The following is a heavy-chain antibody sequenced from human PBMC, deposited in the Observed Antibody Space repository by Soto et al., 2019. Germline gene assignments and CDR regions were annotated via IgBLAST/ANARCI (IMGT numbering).Heavy chain of an antibody. Sequence: PGGSLRLSCAASGFTFSNAWMNWVRQAPGKGLEWVGRIKSKTDGGTTDYAAPVKGRFTISRDDSKNTLYLQMNSLKTEDTAVYNCTTRFEAAWDYYYYGMDVWGQGTTVTVSS. CDR1: GFTFSNAW. CDR3: TTRFEAAWDYYYYGMDV. J-gene: IGHJ6*02. CDR2: IKSKTDGGTT. D-gene: IGHD1-26*01. V-gene: IGHV3-15*07.